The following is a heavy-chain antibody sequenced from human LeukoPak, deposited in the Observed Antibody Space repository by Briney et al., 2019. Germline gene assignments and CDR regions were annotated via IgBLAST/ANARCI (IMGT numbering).Heavy chain of an antibody. Sequence: GGSLRLSCAASGFTFSSFEMNWVRQAPGKGLEWVSYISSSGTTIYYADSVRGRFTISRDNAKNSVYLQVNSLRAEDTAVYYCARPSVGGVIDGMDVWGQGTTVTVSS. CDR3: ARPSVGGVIDGMDV. CDR1: GFTFSSFE. CDR2: ISSSGTTI. D-gene: IGHD3-16*01. V-gene: IGHV3-48*03. J-gene: IGHJ6*02.